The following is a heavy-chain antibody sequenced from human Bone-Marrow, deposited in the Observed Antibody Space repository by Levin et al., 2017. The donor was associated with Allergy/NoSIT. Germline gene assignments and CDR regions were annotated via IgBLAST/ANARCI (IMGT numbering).Heavy chain of an antibody. CDR1: EITFSTYA. CDR2: ISGSGGTT. CDR3: AKDIKYYDFWSGSYPFVFES. Sequence: GGSLRLSCGASEITFSTYAMGWVRQAPGKGLDWVSGISGSGGTTSYADSVRGRFTISRDNSKNTLYLQMNSLRAEDTAVYYVAKDIKYYDFWSGSYPFVFESWGQGTLVTVSS. D-gene: IGHD3-3*01. V-gene: IGHV3-23*01. J-gene: IGHJ4*02.